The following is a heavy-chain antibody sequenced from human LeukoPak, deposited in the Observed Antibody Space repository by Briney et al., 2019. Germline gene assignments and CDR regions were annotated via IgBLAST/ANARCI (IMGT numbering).Heavy chain of an antibody. Sequence: AASVKVSCKASGYTFTSYGISWVRQAPGQGLEWMGWISDYNGNTNYAQKLQGRVTMTTDTSTSTAYMELRSLRSDDTAVYYCARDLGDIVVVPAAISLPWGQGTLVTVSS. D-gene: IGHD2-2*01. V-gene: IGHV1-18*01. CDR1: GYTFTSYG. CDR2: ISDYNGNT. J-gene: IGHJ5*02. CDR3: ARDLGDIVVVPAAISLP.